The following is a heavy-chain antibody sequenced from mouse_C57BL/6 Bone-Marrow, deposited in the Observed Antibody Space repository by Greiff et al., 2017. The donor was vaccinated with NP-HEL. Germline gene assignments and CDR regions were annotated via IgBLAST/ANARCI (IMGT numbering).Heavy chain of an antibody. CDR2: INPSSGYT. Sequence: QVQLQQSGAELAKPGASVKLSCKASGYTFTSYWMHWVKQRPGQGLEWIGYINPSSGYTKYNQKFKDKATLTADKSSSTAYMQLSSLTYEDSAVYYCARENTTVVRDFDYWGQGTTLTVSS. J-gene: IGHJ2*01. D-gene: IGHD1-1*01. CDR1: GYTFTSYW. CDR3: ARENTTVVRDFDY. V-gene: IGHV1-7*01.